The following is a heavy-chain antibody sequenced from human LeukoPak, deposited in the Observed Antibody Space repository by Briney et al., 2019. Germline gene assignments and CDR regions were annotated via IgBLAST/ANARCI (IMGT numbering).Heavy chain of an antibody. CDR2: INPNSGGT. V-gene: IGHV1-2*02. Sequence: VASVKVSCKASGYTFTGYYMHWVRQAPGQGLEWMGWINPNSGGTNYAQKFQGRVTMTRDTSISTAYMELSRLRSDDTAVYYCARGRGIAVAGTFWYMDVWGKGTTVTVSS. CDR1: GYTFTGYY. J-gene: IGHJ6*03. CDR3: ARGRGIAVAGTFWYMDV. D-gene: IGHD6-19*01.